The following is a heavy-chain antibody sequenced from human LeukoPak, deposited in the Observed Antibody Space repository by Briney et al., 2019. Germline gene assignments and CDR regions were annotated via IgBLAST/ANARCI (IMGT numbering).Heavy chain of an antibody. CDR2: INQDGTEK. CDR3: AKVAKYYYGSETYYFFEH. V-gene: IGHV3-7*01. Sequence: PGESLRLSCAASRFTFTTYWMTWVRPAPRKGLEWVANINQDGTEKYYVNFVKCRFTSSRDNGKNSLYLQMNSLRVEDTDVSYCAKVAKYYYGSETYYFFEHWGQGTPVTASS. CDR1: RFTFTTYW. J-gene: IGHJ4*02. D-gene: IGHD3-10*01.